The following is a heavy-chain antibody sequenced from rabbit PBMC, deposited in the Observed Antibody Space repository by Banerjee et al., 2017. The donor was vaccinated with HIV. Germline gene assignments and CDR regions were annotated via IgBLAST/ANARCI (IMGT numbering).Heavy chain of an antibody. CDR3: ARSDVGYGGYGAFVL. J-gene: IGHJ6*01. CDR1: GFDFSSSYY. Sequence: QEQLVESGGGLVQPGGSLKLSCKASGFDFSSSYYMCWVRQAPGKGLEWIACIYVGSSGSTYYASWAKGRFTISKTSSTMVTLQMTSLTAADTATYFCARSDVGYGGYGAFVLWGPGTLVTVS. V-gene: IGHV1S45*01. D-gene: IGHD7-1*01. CDR2: IYVGSSGST.